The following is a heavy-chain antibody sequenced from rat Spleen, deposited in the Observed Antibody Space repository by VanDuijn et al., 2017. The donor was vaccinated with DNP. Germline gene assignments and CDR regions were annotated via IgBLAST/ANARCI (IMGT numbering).Heavy chain of an antibody. CDR3: ARHWEL. V-gene: IGHV5S13*01. D-gene: IGHD5-1*01. Sequence: EVQLAESGGGLVQPGRSLKLSCAASGFTFNNYGMAWVRQAPTKGLEWVASITNSGDITFYRDSVKGRFTISRNNAKSTLYLQMDSLRSEDTATYYCARHWELWGQGVMVTVSS. J-gene: IGHJ2*01. CDR1: GFTFNNYG. CDR2: ITNSGDIT.